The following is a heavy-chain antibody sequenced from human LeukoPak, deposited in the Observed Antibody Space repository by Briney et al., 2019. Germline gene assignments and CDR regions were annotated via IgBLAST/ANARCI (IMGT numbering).Heavy chain of an antibody. CDR2: IYYSGNT. V-gene: IGHV4-39*07. D-gene: IGHD6-6*01. CDR1: GGSISSSGSY. J-gene: IGHJ5*02. CDR3: ARVMAARREDLNWFDP. Sequence: SETLSLTCTVSGGSISSSGSYWGWIRQPPGKGLEWIGSIYYSGNTYNPSLKSRVTISVDSSKNQFSPNLTSVNAADTAVYYCARVMAARREDLNWFDPWGQGTLVTVSS.